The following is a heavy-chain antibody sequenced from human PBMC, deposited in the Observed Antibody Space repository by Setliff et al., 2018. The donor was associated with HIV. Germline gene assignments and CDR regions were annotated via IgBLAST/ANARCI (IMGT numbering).Heavy chain of an antibody. J-gene: IGHJ4*02. CDR2: IRTKTEGETI. D-gene: IGHD2-8*02. V-gene: IGHV3-15*07. Sequence: GSLRLSCVVSGFTFTNAWMNWVRQAPGKGLEWLGRIRTKTEGETIDYAAPVKGRFTISRDDSKNVLYLQMDSLKTEDTAIYYCFKSTGWLPGNWGQGTLVTVSS. CDR3: FKSTGWLPGN. CDR1: GFTFTNAW.